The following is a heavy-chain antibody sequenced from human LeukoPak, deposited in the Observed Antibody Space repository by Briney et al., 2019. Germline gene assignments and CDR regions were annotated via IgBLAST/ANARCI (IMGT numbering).Heavy chain of an antibody. Sequence: GSLRLSCAASGFTFSSYGMHWVRQAPGKGLEWVAVISYDGSNKYYADSVKGRFTISRDNSKNTLYLQMNSLRAEDTAVYYCTTTGVDYYFDYWGQGTLVTVSS. CDR1: GFTFSSYG. CDR3: TTTGVDYYFDY. CDR2: ISYDGSNK. D-gene: IGHD1-14*01. V-gene: IGHV3-30*03. J-gene: IGHJ4*02.